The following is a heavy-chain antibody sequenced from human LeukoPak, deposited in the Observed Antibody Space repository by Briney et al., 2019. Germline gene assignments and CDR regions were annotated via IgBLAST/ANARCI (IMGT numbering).Heavy chain of an antibody. Sequence: PGGSLRLSCAASGFTFSSYSMNWVRQAPGKGLEWVSSISSSSSYIYYADSVKGRFTISRDNAKNSLYLQMHSLRAEDTAVYYCARTPITYYYGSGSYYGSYYYGMDVWGQGTTVTVSS. CDR1: GFTFSSYS. V-gene: IGHV3-21*04. D-gene: IGHD3-10*01. J-gene: IGHJ6*02. CDR2: ISSSSSYI. CDR3: ARTPITYYYGSGSYYGSYYYGMDV.